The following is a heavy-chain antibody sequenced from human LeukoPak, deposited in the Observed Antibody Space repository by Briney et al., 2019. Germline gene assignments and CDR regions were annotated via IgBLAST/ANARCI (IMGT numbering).Heavy chain of an antibody. CDR1: GDSLSSGDYY. V-gene: IGHV4-30-4*08. D-gene: IGHD3-3*01. CDR3: ATALRFLEWAS. Sequence: SETLSLTCTVSGDSLSSGDYYWTWIRQPPGKGLEWLGYIYYSGSTYYNPSLKSRLTISVDTSKNQFFLKLSSVTAADTAVYYCATALRFLEWASWGRGTLVTVSS. CDR2: IYYSGST. J-gene: IGHJ5*02.